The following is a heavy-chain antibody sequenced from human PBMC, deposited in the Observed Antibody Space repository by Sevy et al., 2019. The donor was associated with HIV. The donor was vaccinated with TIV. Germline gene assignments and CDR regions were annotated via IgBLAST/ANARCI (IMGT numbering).Heavy chain of an antibody. V-gene: IGHV3-49*04. CDR2: LKHKAYGGTL. D-gene: IGHD1-1*01. CDR3: TRWKGAQSIFDY. Sequence: GGSLRLSCTGSGFTFGDYAMSWVRHAPGKGLEWVAFLKHKAYGGTLDYAASVKGRFSISRDDSKSIAHLQMNDLKTEDTAIYYYTRWKGAQSIFDYWGQGALVTVSS. CDR1: GFTFGDYA. J-gene: IGHJ4*02.